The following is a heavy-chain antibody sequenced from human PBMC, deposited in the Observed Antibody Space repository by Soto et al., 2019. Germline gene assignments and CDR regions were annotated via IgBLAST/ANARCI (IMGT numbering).Heavy chain of an antibody. CDR2: INPNTGYT. CDR1: GYTFTSYD. J-gene: IGHJ4*02. CDR3: VRGRVMITFGVVIVIDY. D-gene: IGHD3-16*02. Sequence: QVQLVQSGAAMKKPGASVKVSCKASGYTFTSYDINWVRQATGQGLEWMGWINPNTGYTDYAQKLEDRVSMTGNIYITTACMELSSLRSEGTAVYYCVRGRVMITFGVVIVIDYWGQGSPVTVSS. V-gene: IGHV1-8*01.